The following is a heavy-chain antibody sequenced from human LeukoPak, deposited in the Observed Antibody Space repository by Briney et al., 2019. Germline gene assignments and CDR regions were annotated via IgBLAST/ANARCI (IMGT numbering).Heavy chain of an antibody. J-gene: IGHJ4*02. Sequence: SGGSLRPSCEASGFTFNTYAIYWVRQAPGKGLEWVSGICGSGGCSYYADSVKGRFTISRDNSKNTVYLQMNSLTADDTAVYYCAKTTVGYSSGRYPGWPADCWGQGTLVTVSS. CDR1: GFTFNTYA. CDR2: ICGSGGCS. V-gene: IGHV3-23*01. CDR3: AKTTVGYSSGRYPGWPADC. D-gene: IGHD6-19*01.